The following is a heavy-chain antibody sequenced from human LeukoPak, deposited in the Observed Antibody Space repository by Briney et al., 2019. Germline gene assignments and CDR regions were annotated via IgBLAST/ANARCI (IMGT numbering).Heavy chain of an antibody. D-gene: IGHD2-15*01. CDR3: ARRSAGHYFDY. CDR2: INHSGST. CDR1: GGSFSGYY. V-gene: IGHV4-34*01. Sequence: PSETPSLTCAVYGGSFSGYYWSWIRQPPGKGLEWIGEINHSGSTNYNPSLKSRVTISVDTSKNQFSLKLSSVTAADMAVYYCARRSAGHYFDYWGQGTLVTVSS. J-gene: IGHJ4*02.